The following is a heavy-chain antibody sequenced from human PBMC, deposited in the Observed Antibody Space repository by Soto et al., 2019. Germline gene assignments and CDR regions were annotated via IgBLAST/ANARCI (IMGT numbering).Heavy chain of an antibody. CDR3: ARATYDSSTYYLDY. V-gene: IGHV4-30-4*01. CDR1: GASISGGDYY. J-gene: IGHJ4*02. D-gene: IGHD3-22*01. Sequence: QVQLQESGPGLVKPSQTLSLTCTVSGASISGGDYYWTWIRQPPGQGLEWIGSIYYTGNAYSNPSLESRLSISVDPPNNQFALRLTSVTAPDTAIYYCARATYDSSTYYLDYWGQGPLVTVSS. CDR2: IYYTGNA.